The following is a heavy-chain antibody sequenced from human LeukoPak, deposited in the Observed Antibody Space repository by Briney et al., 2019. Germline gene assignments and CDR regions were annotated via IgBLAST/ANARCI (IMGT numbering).Heavy chain of an antibody. CDR2: ISWNSGSI. V-gene: IGHV3-9*01. Sequence: GGSLRLSCAASGFTFDDYAMHWVRQAPGKGLEWVSGISWNSGSIGYADSVKGRFTISRDNAKNPLYLQMNSLGAEDTALYYCAKASYDILTAVIDYWGQGTLVTVSS. J-gene: IGHJ4*02. CDR3: AKASYDILTAVIDY. CDR1: GFTFDDYA. D-gene: IGHD3-9*01.